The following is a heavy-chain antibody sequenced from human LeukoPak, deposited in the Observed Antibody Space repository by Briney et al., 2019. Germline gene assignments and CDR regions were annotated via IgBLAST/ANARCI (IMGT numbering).Heavy chain of an antibody. Sequence: GASVKVSCKASGYTFTSYDINWVRQATGQGLEWMGWMNPNSGNTGYAQKFQGRVTMTRNTSISTASMELSSLRSEDTAVYYCARQYCSGGSCYLYYFDYWGQGTLVTVSS. V-gene: IGHV1-8*01. D-gene: IGHD2-15*01. CDR3: ARQYCSGGSCYLYYFDY. CDR1: GYTFTSYD. CDR2: MNPNSGNT. J-gene: IGHJ4*02.